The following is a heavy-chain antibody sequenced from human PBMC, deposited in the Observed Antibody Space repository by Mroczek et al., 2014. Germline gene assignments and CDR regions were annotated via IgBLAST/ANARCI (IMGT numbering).Heavy chain of an antibody. Sequence: QVQLQQSGPGLVKPSQTLSLTCTVSGGSISSGDYYWSWIRQPPGKGLEWIGYIYYSGSTYYNPSLKSRVTISVDTSKNQFSLKLSSVTAADTAVYYCASIAAAGTMYYYYYMDVWGKGTTVTVSS. CDR1: GGSISSGDYY. CDR2: IYYSGST. D-gene: IGHD6-13*01. J-gene: IGHJ6*03. CDR3: ASIAAAGTMYYYYYMDV. V-gene: IGHV4-30-4*01.